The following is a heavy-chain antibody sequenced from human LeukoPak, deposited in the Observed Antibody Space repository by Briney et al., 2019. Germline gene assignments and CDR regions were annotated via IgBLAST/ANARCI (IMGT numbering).Heavy chain of an antibody. D-gene: IGHD1-14*01. Sequence: SETLSLTCTVSGGSISISRYYWGWVRQPPGEGLECLGSITYSGDTYYNASLKSRITISEDTSNNQLSLQLYKVTAADTAVYFCARRGHNHVDDYWGQGTLVTVSS. J-gene: IGHJ4*02. CDR3: ARRGHNHVDDY. CDR1: GGSISISRYY. V-gene: IGHV4-39*01. CDR2: ITYSGDT.